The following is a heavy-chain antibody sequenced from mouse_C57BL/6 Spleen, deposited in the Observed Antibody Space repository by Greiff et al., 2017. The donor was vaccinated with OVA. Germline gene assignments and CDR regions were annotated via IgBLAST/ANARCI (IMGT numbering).Heavy chain of an antibody. Sequence: QVQLQQSGPELVKPGASVKISCKASGYTFTDYYINWVKQRPGQGLEWIGWIFPGSGSTYYNEKFKGKATLTVDKSSSTAYMLLSSLTSEDSAVYFGARGTTVVATPYAMDYWGQGTSVTVSS. CDR1: GYTFTDYY. D-gene: IGHD1-1*01. CDR3: ARGTTVVATPYAMDY. V-gene: IGHV1-75*01. J-gene: IGHJ4*01. CDR2: IFPGSGST.